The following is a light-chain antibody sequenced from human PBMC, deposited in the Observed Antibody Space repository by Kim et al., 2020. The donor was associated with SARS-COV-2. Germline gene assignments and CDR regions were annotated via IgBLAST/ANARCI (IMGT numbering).Light chain of an antibody. CDR1: QDISNY. J-gene: IGKJ1*01. V-gene: IGKV1-27*01. CDR3: QKCDSAPWT. Sequence: DIQMTQSPSSLSASVGDRVTITCRASQDISNYLAWFQLKPGKAPKLLIYAASALQPGVPSRFSGSGSGTDFNLTVTSLQPEDVATYYCQKCDSAPWTFGQGTKVDIK. CDR2: AAS.